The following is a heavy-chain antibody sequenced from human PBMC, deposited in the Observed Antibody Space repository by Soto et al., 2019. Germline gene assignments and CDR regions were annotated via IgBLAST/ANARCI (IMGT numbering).Heavy chain of an antibody. V-gene: IGHV4-34*01. J-gene: IGHJ4*02. CDR2: INHSGST. CDR1: GGSFSGYY. Sequence: PSETLSLTCAVYGGSFSGYYWRWIRQPPGKGLEWIGVINHSGSTNYNPSLKSRVTISVDTSKNQFSLKLSSVTAADTAVYYCARAGRYSYGSPNFDYWGQGTLVTVSS. D-gene: IGHD5-18*01. CDR3: ARAGRYSYGSPNFDY.